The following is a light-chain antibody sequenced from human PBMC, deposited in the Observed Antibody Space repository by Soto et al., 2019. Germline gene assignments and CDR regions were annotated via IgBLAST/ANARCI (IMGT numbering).Light chain of an antibody. V-gene: IGLV4-69*01. CDR2: LNSDGSH. CDR3: QTWGTGV. J-gene: IGLJ2*01. CDR1: SGHSSYA. Sequence: QPVLTQSPSASASLGASVKLTCTLSSGHSSYAIAWHQQQPEKGPRYLMKLNSDGSHSKGDGIPDRFSGSSSGAERYLPISSLQSEDEADYYCQTWGTGVFGGGTKLTVL.